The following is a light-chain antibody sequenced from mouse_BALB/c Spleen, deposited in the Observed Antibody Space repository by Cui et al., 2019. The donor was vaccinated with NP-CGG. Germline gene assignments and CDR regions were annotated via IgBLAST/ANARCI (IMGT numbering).Light chain of an antibody. CDR3: ALWYSNHWV. J-gene: IGLJ1*01. Sequence: DVVNQDSELTTSPGETVTRTCRSSTGAVTTSNYANWVQEKPDHLFTGLIGGTNNRAPGVPARFSGSLIGDKAALTITGAQTEDEAIYFCALWYSNHWVFGGGTKLTVL. V-gene: IGLV1*01. CDR2: GTN. CDR1: TGAVTTSNY.